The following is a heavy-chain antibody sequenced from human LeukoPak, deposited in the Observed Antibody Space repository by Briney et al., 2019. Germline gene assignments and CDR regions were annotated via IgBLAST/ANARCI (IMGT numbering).Heavy chain of an antibody. Sequence: SQTLSLTCTVSGGSISSGGYYWSWIRQHPGKGLEWIGYIYYSGSTYYNPSLKSRVTISVDTSKNQFSLKRSSVTAADTAVYYCARIHLDNWNPVIFDYWGQGTLVTVSS. J-gene: IGHJ4*02. CDR3: ARIHLDNWNPVIFDY. CDR1: GGSISSGGYY. V-gene: IGHV4-31*03. D-gene: IGHD1-20*01. CDR2: IYYSGST.